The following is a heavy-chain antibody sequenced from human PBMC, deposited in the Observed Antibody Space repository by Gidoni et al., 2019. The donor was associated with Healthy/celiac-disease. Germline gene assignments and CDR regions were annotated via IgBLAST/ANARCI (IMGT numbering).Heavy chain of an antibody. V-gene: IGHV2-26*01. CDR3: ARIGVGEPRPLYFDY. Sequence: QVTLKESVPVLVKPTATLTLTCTVSGFSLINARMGVSWIRQPPGKALEWLAHIFSNDEKSYSTSLKSRLTISKDTSKSQVVLTMTNMDPVDTATYYCARIGVGEPRPLYFDYWGQGTLVTVSS. J-gene: IGHJ4*02. CDR2: IFSNDEK. D-gene: IGHD1-26*01. CDR1: GFSLINARMG.